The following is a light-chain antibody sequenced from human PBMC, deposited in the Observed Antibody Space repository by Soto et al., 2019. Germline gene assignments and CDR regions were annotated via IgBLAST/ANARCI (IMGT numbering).Light chain of an antibody. CDR3: HQRQSWPRT. V-gene: IGKV3-11*01. CDR2: VTS. Sequence: EILLTQSPATLSSFPGESIALSCRASQTLSNRLAWYQHKPGQAPRLLIYVTSNRAAGVPARFSGSGSGTDFTLTISDVEPEDFAVYYCHQRQSWPRTFGQGTKVDIK. CDR1: QTLSNR. J-gene: IGKJ1*01.